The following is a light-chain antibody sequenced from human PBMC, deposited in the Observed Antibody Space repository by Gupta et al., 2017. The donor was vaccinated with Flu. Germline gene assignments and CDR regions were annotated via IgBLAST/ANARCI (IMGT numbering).Light chain of an antibody. CDR2: WAS. Sequence: SLGERATINCKSSQSVLYSPSNRNYLAWFQQKPGQPPKLLISWASTRESGVPDRFSGSGSGTDFTLTISSLQAEDVAVYYCQQYYTDHHTFGGGTKVEIK. CDR3: QQYYTDHHT. J-gene: IGKJ4*01. CDR1: QSVLYSPSNRNY. V-gene: IGKV4-1*01.